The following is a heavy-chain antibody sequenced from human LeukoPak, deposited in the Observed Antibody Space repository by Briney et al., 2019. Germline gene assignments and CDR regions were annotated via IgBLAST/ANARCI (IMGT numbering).Heavy chain of an antibody. CDR1: GGSFSDYF. Sequence: SETLSLTCAVYGGSFSDYFWGWIRQPPGKGLEWIGEINHSGRTYYNPSLKSRVTISVDTSKNQFSLNLSSVTAADTAAYYCARDVVVVPAAIHYGMDVWGQGTTVTVSS. CDR2: INHSGRT. CDR3: ARDVVVVPAAIHYGMDV. V-gene: IGHV4-34*01. J-gene: IGHJ6*02. D-gene: IGHD2-2*01.